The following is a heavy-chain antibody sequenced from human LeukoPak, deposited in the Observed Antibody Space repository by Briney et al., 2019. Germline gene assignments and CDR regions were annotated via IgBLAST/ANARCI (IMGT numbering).Heavy chain of an antibody. D-gene: IGHD1-26*01. CDR2: IHYSGST. V-gene: IGHV4-59*01. J-gene: IGHJ4*02. CDR3: ARSPGRGAYFDY. Sequence: SETLSLTCTVSGGSISSYYWSWIRQPPGKGLEWIGYIHYSGSTKDNPSLKSRVTISVDTSKNQFSLKLSSVTAADTAVYYCARSPGRGAYFDYWGQGTLVTVSS. CDR1: GGSISSYY.